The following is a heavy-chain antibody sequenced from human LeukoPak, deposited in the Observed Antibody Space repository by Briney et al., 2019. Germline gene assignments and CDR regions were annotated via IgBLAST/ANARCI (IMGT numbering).Heavy chain of an antibody. D-gene: IGHD3-22*01. V-gene: IGHV4-59*08. J-gene: IGHJ3*02. CDR3: ARHKGWKWLSAHGAFDI. CDR1: GGSFSGYY. CDR2: IYYSGST. Sequence: SETLSLTCAVYGGSFSGYYWSWIRQPPGKGLEWIGYIYYSGSTNYNPSLKSRVTISVDTSKNQFSLKLSSVTAADTAVYYCARHKGWKWLSAHGAFDIWGQGTMVTVSS.